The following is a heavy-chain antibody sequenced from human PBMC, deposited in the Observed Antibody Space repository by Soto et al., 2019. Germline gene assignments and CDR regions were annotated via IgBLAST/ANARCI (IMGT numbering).Heavy chain of an antibody. CDR1: GYSFTSYW. Sequence: GESLKISCKGSGYSFTSYWIGWVRQMPGKGLEWMGIIYPGDSNTRYSPSFQGQVTISADKPISTAYLPWSSLRASDTAMYYCARPMVRAVITAFDYWGHGTLVTVSS. CDR3: ARPMVRAVITAFDY. CDR2: IYPGDSNT. J-gene: IGHJ4*01. D-gene: IGHD3-10*01. V-gene: IGHV5-51*01.